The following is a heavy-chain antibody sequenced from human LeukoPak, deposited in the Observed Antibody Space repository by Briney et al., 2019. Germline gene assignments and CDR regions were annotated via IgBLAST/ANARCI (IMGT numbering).Heavy chain of an antibody. CDR1: GYTFTSYG. CDR2: ISPYNGNT. Sequence: ASVKVSCKASGYTFTSYGINWVRQAPGQGLEWVGGISPYNGNTHSAQKFQGRVTVTTDTSTITAYMELRSLRSDDTAVYYCARGGFLTGSMNHFDYWGQGTLVTVSS. V-gene: IGHV1-18*01. D-gene: IGHD3-9*01. CDR3: ARGGFLTGSMNHFDY. J-gene: IGHJ4*02.